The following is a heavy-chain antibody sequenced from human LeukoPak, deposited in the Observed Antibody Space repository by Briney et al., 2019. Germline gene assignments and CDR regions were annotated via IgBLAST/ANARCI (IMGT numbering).Heavy chain of an antibody. V-gene: IGHV4-39*07. CDR3: AGEQAVYYYYYMDV. CDR2: IYYSGST. CDR1: GGSISSSSYY. Sequence: SETLSLTCTVSGGSISSSSYYWGWIRQPPGKGLEWIGTIYYSGSTYYNPSLKSRVTISVDTSKNQYSLKLNSVTAADTTVYYCAGEQAVYYYYYMDVWGKGTTVTVSS. J-gene: IGHJ6*03. D-gene: IGHD2-15*01.